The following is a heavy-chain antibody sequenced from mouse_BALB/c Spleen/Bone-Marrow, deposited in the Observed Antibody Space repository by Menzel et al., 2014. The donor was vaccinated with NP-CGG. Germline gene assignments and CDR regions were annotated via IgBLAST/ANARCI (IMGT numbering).Heavy chain of an antibody. D-gene: IGHD2-1*01. V-gene: IGHV5-4*02. CDR3: ARDGNFAMDY. CDR1: GFTFSDYY. CDR2: INDGGSYT. Sequence: ESGGGLVKPGGSLKLSCAVSGFTFSDYYMYWVRQNPEKRLEWVATINDGGSYTYYPDSVKGRFTISRDNAKNNLYLQMSSLKSEDTAMYYCARDGNFAMDYWGQGTSVTVSS. J-gene: IGHJ4*01.